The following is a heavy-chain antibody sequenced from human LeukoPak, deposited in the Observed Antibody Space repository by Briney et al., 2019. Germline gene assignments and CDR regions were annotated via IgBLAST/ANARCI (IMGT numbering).Heavy chain of an antibody. CDR2: ISSSGSTI. J-gene: IGHJ4*02. CDR1: GFTFSDYY. V-gene: IGHV3-11*01. CDR3: ARDLRTAMVTQPH. D-gene: IGHD5-18*01. Sequence: GGSLRLSCAASGFTFSDYYMSWIRQAPGKGLEWVSYISSSGSTIYYADSVKGRFTISRDNAKNSLYLQMNSLRAEDTAVYYCARDLRTAMVTQPHWGQGTLVTVSS.